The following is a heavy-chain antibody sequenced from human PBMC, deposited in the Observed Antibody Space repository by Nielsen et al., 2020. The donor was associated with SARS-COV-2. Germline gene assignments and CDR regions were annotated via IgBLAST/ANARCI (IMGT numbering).Heavy chain of an antibody. V-gene: IGHV3-20*04. D-gene: IGHD6-13*01. CDR3: ARGGYSSNWAFDY. Sequence: GGSLRLSCAASGFTFDDYGMAWVRQAPGKGLEWVSGTNWIGGNTGYADSVKGRFTISRDNSKSTLYLQINSLRPDDTAMYYCARGGYSSNWAFDYWGQGSLVTVSS. CDR1: GFTFDDYG. CDR2: TNWIGGNT. J-gene: IGHJ4*02.